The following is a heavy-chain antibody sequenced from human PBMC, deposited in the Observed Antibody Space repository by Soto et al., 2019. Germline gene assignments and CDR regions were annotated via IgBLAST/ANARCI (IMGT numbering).Heavy chain of an antibody. CDR3: ARDGCSSTSCYFRSPYYYYGMDV. CDR2: IKQDGSEK. Sequence: EVQLVESGGGLVQPGGSLRLSCAASGFTFSSYWMSWVRQAPGKGLEWVANIKQDGSEKYYVDSVKGRFTISRDNAKNSLYLQMNSLRAEDTAVYYCARDGCSSTSCYFRSPYYYYGMDVWGQGTTVTVSS. D-gene: IGHD2-2*01. CDR1: GFTFSSYW. J-gene: IGHJ6*02. V-gene: IGHV3-7*01.